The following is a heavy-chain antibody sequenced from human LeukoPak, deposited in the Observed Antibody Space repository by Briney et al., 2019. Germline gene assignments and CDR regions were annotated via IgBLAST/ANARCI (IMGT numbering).Heavy chain of an antibody. CDR2: INPSGGST. D-gene: IGHD3-3*01. V-gene: IGHV1-46*01. CDR1: GYTFTSYY. Sequence: ASVKVSCKASGYTFTSYYMHWVRQAPGQGLEWMGIINPSGGSTSYAQKFQGRVTMTRDMSTSTVYMQLSSLRSEDTAVYYCARLGRYDFWSGSFDYWGQGLLVTVSS. J-gene: IGHJ4*02. CDR3: ARLGRYDFWSGSFDY.